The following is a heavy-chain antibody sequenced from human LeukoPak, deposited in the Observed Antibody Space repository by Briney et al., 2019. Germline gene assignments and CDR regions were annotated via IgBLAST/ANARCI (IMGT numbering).Heavy chain of an antibody. Sequence: GSLRLSCAASGFTFSSYSMNWVRQAPGKGLEWVSSISRSSNYIYYADSLKGRFTISRDNAKNSLYLQMNSLRAEDTAVYHCAKDDSYIRFYSWGQGTLVTVSS. V-gene: IGHV3-21*04. D-gene: IGHD3-22*01. CDR1: GFTFSSYS. J-gene: IGHJ5*01. CDR3: AKDDSYIRFYS. CDR2: ISRSSNYI.